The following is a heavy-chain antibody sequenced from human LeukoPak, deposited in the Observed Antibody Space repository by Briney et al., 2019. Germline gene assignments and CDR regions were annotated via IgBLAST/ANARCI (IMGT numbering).Heavy chain of an antibody. J-gene: IGHJ4*02. V-gene: IGHV4-59*08. D-gene: IGHD3-16*01. CDR1: GGSFSGYY. CDR3: ARREFGYYFDY. CDR2: IYYSGST. Sequence: SETPSLTCAVYGGSFSGYYWSWIRQPPGKGLEWIGYIYYSGSTNYNPSLKSRVTISVDTSKNQFSLKLSSVTAADTAVYYCARREFGYYFDYWGQGTLVTVSS.